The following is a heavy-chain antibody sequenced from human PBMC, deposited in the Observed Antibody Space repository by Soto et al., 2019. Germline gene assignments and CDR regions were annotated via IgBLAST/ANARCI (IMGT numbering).Heavy chain of an antibody. Sequence: QVQLVESGGGVVQPGRSLRLSCAASGFTFSSYGMHWVRQAPGKGLEWVAVIWYDGSNKYYADSVKGRFTISRDNSKNTLDLQMNSLRAEDTAVYYCARTRLKFGAYAEYFQHWGQGTLVTVSS. CDR1: GFTFSSYG. V-gene: IGHV3-33*01. D-gene: IGHD3-16*01. CDR3: ARTRLKFGAYAEYFQH. CDR2: IWYDGSNK. J-gene: IGHJ1*01.